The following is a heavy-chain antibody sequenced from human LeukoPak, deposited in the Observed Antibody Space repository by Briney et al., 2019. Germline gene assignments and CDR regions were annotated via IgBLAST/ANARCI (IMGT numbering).Heavy chain of an antibody. Sequence: GGSLRLSYAASGFTFSSYGMHWVRQAPGKGLEWVAVISYDGSNKYYADSVKGRFTISRDNSKNTLYLQMNSLRAEDTAVYYCANLEGYYDFWSGYYVDYWGQGTLVTVSS. CDR1: GFTFSSYG. CDR3: ANLEGYYDFWSGYYVDY. J-gene: IGHJ4*02. D-gene: IGHD3-3*01. CDR2: ISYDGSNK. V-gene: IGHV3-30*18.